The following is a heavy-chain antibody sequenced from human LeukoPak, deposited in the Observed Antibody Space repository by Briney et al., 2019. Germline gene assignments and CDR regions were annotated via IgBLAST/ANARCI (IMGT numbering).Heavy chain of an antibody. Sequence: ASVKVSCKASGGTFSSYAISWVRQAPGQGLEWMGGIIPIFGTANYAQKFQGRVAITADKSTSTAYMELSSLRSEDTAVYYCASNTNGRFVYWGQGTLVTVSS. J-gene: IGHJ4*02. D-gene: IGHD2-8*01. CDR2: IIPIFGTA. CDR1: GGTFSSYA. CDR3: ASNTNGRFVY. V-gene: IGHV1-69*06.